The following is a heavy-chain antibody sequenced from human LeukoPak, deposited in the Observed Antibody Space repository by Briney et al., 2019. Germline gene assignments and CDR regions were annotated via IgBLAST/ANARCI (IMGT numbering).Heavy chain of an antibody. J-gene: IGHJ5*02. D-gene: IGHD3-10*01. V-gene: IGHV1-2*02. CDR3: TRDLLGGSGTFDP. CDR2: INPDSGDT. Sequence: PLASVKVSCQASGYSFTGYYLHWVRQAPGQGLEWMGWINPDSGDTNYLQQFQGRVTMTRDTSITTAYMELSRLRSDDTAVYYCTRDLLGGSGTFDPWGQGTLVTVSS. CDR1: GYSFTGYY.